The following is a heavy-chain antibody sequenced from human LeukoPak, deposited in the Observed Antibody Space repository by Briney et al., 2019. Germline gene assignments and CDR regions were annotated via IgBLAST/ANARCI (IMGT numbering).Heavy chain of an antibody. D-gene: IGHD7-27*01. CDR2: IYTSGST. V-gene: IGHV4-61*02. J-gene: IGHJ4*02. Sequence: SQTLSLTCTVSGGSISSGSYYWSWIRQPAGKGLEWIGRIYTSGSTNYNPSLKSRVTISVDTSKNQFSLKLSSVTAADTAVHYCARQITGVLGYWGQGTLVTVSS. CDR1: GGSISSGSYY. CDR3: ARQITGVLGY.